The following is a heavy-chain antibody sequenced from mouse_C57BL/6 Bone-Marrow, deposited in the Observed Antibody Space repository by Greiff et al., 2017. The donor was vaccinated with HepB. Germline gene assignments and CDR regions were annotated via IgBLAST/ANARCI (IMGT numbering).Heavy chain of an antibody. CDR1: GFTFSDYY. Sequence: EVQRVESGGGLVQPGGSLKLSCAASGFTFSDYYMYWVRQTPEKRLEWVAYISNGGGSTYYPDTVKGRFTISRDNAKNTLYLQMSRLKSEDTAMYYCARPPYYGSSSFAYWGQGTLVTVSA. CDR3: ARPPYYGSSSFAY. CDR2: ISNGGGST. D-gene: IGHD1-1*01. J-gene: IGHJ3*01. V-gene: IGHV5-12*01.